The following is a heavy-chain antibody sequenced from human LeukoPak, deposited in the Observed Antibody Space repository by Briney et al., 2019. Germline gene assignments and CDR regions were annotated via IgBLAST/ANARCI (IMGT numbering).Heavy chain of an antibody. V-gene: IGHV2-5*02. J-gene: IGHJ4*02. D-gene: IGHD5-18*01. Sequence: SGPTLVNPTQTLTLTCTFSGFSFSTSAAGVGWIRQPPGKTLEWLALISWDDTKHYSPSLKSRLTITKDTSKNQVVLIMTNMDPVDTATYYCAHRSRGYGYGIDDWGQGALVTVSS. CDR2: ISWDDTK. CDR1: GFSFSTSAAG. CDR3: AHRSRGYGYGIDD.